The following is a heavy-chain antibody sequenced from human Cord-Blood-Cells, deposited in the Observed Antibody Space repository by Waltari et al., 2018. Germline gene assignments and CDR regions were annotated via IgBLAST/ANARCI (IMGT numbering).Heavy chain of an antibody. CDR3: ARELNYFDY. Sequence: QLQLQESGPGLVKHSETLSLTCPVSGGSISSSSYYWGWVRQPPGKGLVGIGSIYYSGSTYYNPSLKSRVTISVDTSKSQFSLKLGSVTAADTAVYYCARELNYFDYWGQGTLVTVSS. CDR1: GGSISSSSYY. V-gene: IGHV4-39*02. J-gene: IGHJ4*02. CDR2: IYYSGST.